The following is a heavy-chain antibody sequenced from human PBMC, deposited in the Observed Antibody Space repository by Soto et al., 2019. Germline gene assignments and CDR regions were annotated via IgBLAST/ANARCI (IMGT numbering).Heavy chain of an antibody. D-gene: IGHD3-3*01. J-gene: IGHJ4*02. CDR1: GFTFSSYA. CDR2: ISGSGGST. Sequence: GGSLRLSCAASGFTFSSYAMSWVRQAPGKGLEWVSAISGSGGSTYYADSVKGRFTISRDNSKNTLYLQMNSLRAEDTAVYYCAKSTIFGVVTTMPYFDYWGQGTLVTVSS. V-gene: IGHV3-23*01. CDR3: AKSTIFGVVTTMPYFDY.